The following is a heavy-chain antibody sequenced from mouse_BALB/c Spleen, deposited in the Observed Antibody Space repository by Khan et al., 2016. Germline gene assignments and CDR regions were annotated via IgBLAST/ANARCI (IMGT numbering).Heavy chain of an antibody. CDR2: IHYSGGT. V-gene: IGHV3-1*02. CDR1: GYSITSGYR. CDR3: TRSNSYYAINY. J-gene: IGHJ4*01. Sequence: EVQLQESGPDLVKPSQSLSLTCTVTGYSITSGYRWHWIRQFPGNKLEWMGYIHYSGGTKYIPSLKSRISINRDTSKNQFFLQLNSVTPEDTATYCCTRSNSYYAINYWGQGTSVTVSS.